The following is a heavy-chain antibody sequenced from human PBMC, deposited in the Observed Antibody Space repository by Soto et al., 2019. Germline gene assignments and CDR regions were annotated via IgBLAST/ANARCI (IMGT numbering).Heavy chain of an antibody. J-gene: IGHJ5*02. CDR2: IYFTGNT. D-gene: IGHD6-25*01. CDR3: AGQTFTIAAASYGRSNWFDP. Sequence: SETLSLTCSASGGSITSSSHFLGWVRQPPGKGLEWIGTIYFTGNTYYTPSLKSRLTMSIDTSKNEFSLRLNSVTAADTAVYYCAGQTFTIAAASYGRSNWFDPWGPGTLVTVSS. CDR1: GGSITSSSHF. V-gene: IGHV4-39*01.